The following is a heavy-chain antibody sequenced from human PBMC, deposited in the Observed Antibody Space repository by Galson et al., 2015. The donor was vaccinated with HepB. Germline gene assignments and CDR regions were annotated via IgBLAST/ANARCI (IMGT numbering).Heavy chain of an antibody. Sequence: SLRLSCAASGFTFSSYSMNWVRQAPGKGLEWVSSISSSSSYIYYADSVKGRFTISRDNAKNSLYLQMNSLRAEDTAVYYCASPKGHCSGGSCYAFDYWGQGTLVTVSS. V-gene: IGHV3-21*01. CDR3: ASPKGHCSGGSCYAFDY. CDR2: ISSSSSYI. CDR1: GFTFSSYS. D-gene: IGHD2-15*01. J-gene: IGHJ4*02.